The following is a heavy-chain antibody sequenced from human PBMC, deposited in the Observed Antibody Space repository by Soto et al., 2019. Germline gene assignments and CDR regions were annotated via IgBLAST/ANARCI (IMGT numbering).Heavy chain of an antibody. CDR2: IKQDGSEK. J-gene: IGHJ6*02. CDR3: ARGARYCSSTSCFVWGMDV. V-gene: IGHV3-7*01. Sequence: GGSLRLSCAASGFTFSSYWMSWVRQAPGKGLEWVANIKQDGSEKYYVDSVKGRLTISRDNAKNSLYLQMNSLRAEDTAVYYCARGARYCSSTSCFVWGMDVWGQGTTVTVSS. CDR1: GFTFSSYW. D-gene: IGHD2-2*01.